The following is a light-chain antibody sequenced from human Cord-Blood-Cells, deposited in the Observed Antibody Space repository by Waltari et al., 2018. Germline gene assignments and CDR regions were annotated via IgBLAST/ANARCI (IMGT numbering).Light chain of an antibody. V-gene: IGKV3-20*01. Sequence: EIVLTQSPGTLSLSPGERATISCRASQSVSSSYLAWYQQNPGKAPRLLIYGESSRATGIPDRFSGSGSGTDFTLTISRLETEDFAVYYCQQYGSSPLTFGGGTKVEIK. CDR2: GES. CDR3: QQYGSSPLT. J-gene: IGKJ4*01. CDR1: QSVSSSY.